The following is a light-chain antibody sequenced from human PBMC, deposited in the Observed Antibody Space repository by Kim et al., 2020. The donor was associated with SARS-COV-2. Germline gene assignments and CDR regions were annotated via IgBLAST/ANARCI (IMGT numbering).Light chain of an antibody. CDR3: KQYDDGTPYT. J-gene: IGKJ2*01. V-gene: IGKV3-15*01. Sequence: EIVMTQSPATLSVSPGEGVALSCRASQSVNTKLTWYQQKPGQAPRLLIFGASTRAVSTPARFSGSGSGTDFTLTISSLQTEDFAVYYCKQYDDGTPYTWGQGTKLEI. CDR1: QSVNTK. CDR2: GAS.